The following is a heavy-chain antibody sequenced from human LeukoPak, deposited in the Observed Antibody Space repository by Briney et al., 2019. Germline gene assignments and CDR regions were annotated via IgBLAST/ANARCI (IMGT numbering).Heavy chain of an antibody. V-gene: IGHV4-59*01. CDR3: ARGIAAAVHFWY. J-gene: IGHJ4*02. CDR2: IYYSGST. Sequence: PSETLSLTCTVSGGSISSYYWSCIRQPPGKGLEWIGYIYYSGSTNYNPSLKSRVTISVDTSKNQFSLKLSSVTAADTAVYYCARGIAAAVHFWYWGQGTLVTVSS. D-gene: IGHD6-13*01. CDR1: GGSISSYY.